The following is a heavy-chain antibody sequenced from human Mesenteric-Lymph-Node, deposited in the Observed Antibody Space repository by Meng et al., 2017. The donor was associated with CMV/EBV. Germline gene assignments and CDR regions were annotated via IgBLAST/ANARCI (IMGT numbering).Heavy chain of an antibody. CDR3: ARHQRWLKSEGGFNY. CDR2: INHSGST. J-gene: IGHJ4*02. V-gene: IGHV4-34*01. CDR1: GGSFSGYY. Sequence: QRQLQQWGAGLLNPSETLSLTCAVYGGSFSGYYWSWIRQPPGKGLEWIGEINHSGSTNYNPSLKSRVTISVDTSKNQFSLKLSSVTAADTAVYYCARHQRWLKSEGGFNYWGQGTLVTVSS. D-gene: IGHD4-23*01.